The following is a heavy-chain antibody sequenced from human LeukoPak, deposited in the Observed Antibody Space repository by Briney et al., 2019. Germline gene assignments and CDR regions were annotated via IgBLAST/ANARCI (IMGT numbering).Heavy chain of an antibody. CDR3: ARTQSHWLPPAPYNWFDP. CDR1: GYTFTSYG. Sequence: GASVKVSCKASGYTFTSYGISWVRQAPGQGLEWMGWISAYNGNTNYAQRLQGRVTMTTDTSTSTAYMELRSLRSDDTAVYYCARTQSHWLPPAPYNWFDPWGQGTLVTVSS. V-gene: IGHV1-18*01. D-gene: IGHD6-19*01. CDR2: ISAYNGNT. J-gene: IGHJ5*02.